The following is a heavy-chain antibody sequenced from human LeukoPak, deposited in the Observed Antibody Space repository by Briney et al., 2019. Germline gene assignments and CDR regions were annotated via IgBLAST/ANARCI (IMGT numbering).Heavy chain of an antibody. D-gene: IGHD4-23*01. J-gene: IGHJ3*02. CDR3: ARDHGNSYAFDI. V-gene: IGHV3-21*01. CDR2: ISSSSSYI. Sequence: PGGSLRLSCAAPGFTFSSYSMNSVRQAPGKGLEWVSPISSSSSYIYYADSVKGRFTISSDNAKNSLYLQMNSLRAEDTAVYYCARDHGNSYAFDIWGQGTMVTVSS. CDR1: GFTFSSYS.